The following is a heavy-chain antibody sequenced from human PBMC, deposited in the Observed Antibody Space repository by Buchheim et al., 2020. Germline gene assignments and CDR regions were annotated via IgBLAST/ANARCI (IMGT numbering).Heavy chain of an antibody. V-gene: IGHV3-30*18. Sequence: QVQLVESGGGVVQPGRSLRLSCAASGFTFSSYGMHWVRQAPGKGLEWVAVISYDGSNKYYADSVKGRFTISRDNSKKPLYLQMNSLRAEDTAVYYCAKVHYYDSSGYYFYYFDYWGQGTL. D-gene: IGHD3-22*01. CDR2: ISYDGSNK. CDR1: GFTFSSYG. CDR3: AKVHYYDSSGYYFYYFDY. J-gene: IGHJ4*02.